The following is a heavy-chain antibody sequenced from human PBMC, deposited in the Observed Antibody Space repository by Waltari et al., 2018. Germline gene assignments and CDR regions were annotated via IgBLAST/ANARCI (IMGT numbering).Heavy chain of an antibody. CDR1: GFTFSSYA. D-gene: IGHD6-19*01. CDR2: ISYDGSNK. CDR3: AGSYSSGWGPFDY. Sequence: QVQLVESGGGVVQPGRSLRLSCAASGFTFSSYAMHWVRQAPGKGLEWVAVISYDGSNKYYADSVKGRFTISRDNSKNTLYLQMNSLRAEDTAVYYCAGSYSSGWGPFDYWGQGTLVTVSS. J-gene: IGHJ4*02. V-gene: IGHV3-30-3*01.